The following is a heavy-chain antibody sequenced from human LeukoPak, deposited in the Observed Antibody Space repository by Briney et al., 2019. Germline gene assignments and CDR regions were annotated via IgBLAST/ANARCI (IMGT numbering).Heavy chain of an antibody. CDR2: IYYSGST. D-gene: IGHD3-16*01. CDR1: GGSIRGYY. J-gene: IGHJ6*03. CDR3: AVGATHYYMDV. V-gene: IGHV4-59*08. Sequence: PSETLSLTCTVPGGSIRGYYWSWVRQPPGKGLEWIAYIYYSGSTNYNLSLKSRVTISLATSKNQFSLKLSSVTAADTAVYYCAVGATHYYMDVWGKGTTVTVSS.